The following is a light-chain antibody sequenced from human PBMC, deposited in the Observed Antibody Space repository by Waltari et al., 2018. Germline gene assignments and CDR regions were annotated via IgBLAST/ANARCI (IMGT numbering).Light chain of an antibody. CDR1: QSVSSH. Sequence: IVLTQSPATLSLSPGDTAPLSCRASQSVSSHLAWYQQKPGQAPRLLICEASKRATGMPARFSGSGSGTDFTLTITSLAPEDFAVFFCQQRSNWPSFGPGTKVEIK. CDR2: EAS. V-gene: IGKV3-11*01. CDR3: QQRSNWPS. J-gene: IGKJ1*01.